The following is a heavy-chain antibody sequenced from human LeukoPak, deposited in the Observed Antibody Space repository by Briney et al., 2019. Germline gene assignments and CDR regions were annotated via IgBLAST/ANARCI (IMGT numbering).Heavy chain of an antibody. J-gene: IGHJ4*02. Sequence: ASVKVSCKASGYTFTSYYMHWVRQAPGQGLEWMGIINPSGGSTSYAQKFQGRVTMARDMSTSTVYMELSRLRSEDTAVYYCAREGGPRYYYDSSGYYLGYWGQGTLVTVSS. CDR1: GYTFTSYY. CDR3: AREGGPRYYYDSSGYYLGY. D-gene: IGHD3-22*01. V-gene: IGHV1-46*01. CDR2: INPSGGST.